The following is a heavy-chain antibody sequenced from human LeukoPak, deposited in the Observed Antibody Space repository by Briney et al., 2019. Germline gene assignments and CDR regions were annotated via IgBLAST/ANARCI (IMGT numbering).Heavy chain of an antibody. Sequence: ASVKVSCKASGFTFTSSVMQWVRQARGQRLEWIGCIVVGSGNTNYAQKFQERVTITRDMSTSTAYMEVSSLTSENTAVYYCAADTTGTTWYNWFDPWGQGTLVTVSS. CDR2: IVVGSGNT. CDR3: AADTTGTTWYNWFDP. D-gene: IGHD1-1*01. CDR1: GFTFTSSV. V-gene: IGHV1-58*02. J-gene: IGHJ5*02.